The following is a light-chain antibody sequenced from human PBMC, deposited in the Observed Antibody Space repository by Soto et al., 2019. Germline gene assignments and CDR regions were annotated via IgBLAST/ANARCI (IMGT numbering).Light chain of an antibody. V-gene: IGKV1-39*01. CDR2: AAS. Sequence: DIQMTQSPSSLSASVGDRVTITCRASQSITNFLNWFQQKPGKAPKLLIYAASSLQSGVPGRFSGSGSGTDFPLTISSLQPEDFATYYCQQSSSTPITFGGGTKVEIK. CDR1: QSITNF. J-gene: IGKJ4*01. CDR3: QQSSSTPIT.